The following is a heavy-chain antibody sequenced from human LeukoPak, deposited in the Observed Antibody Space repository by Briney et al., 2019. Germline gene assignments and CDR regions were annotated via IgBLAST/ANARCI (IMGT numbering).Heavy chain of an antibody. CDR2: INPNSGGT. CDR1: GYSFTGYY. Sequence: GASVKVSCKASGYSFTGYYMHWVRQAPGQGLEWMGWINPNSGGTNYAQKFQGRVTMTGDTSISTAYMELSRLRSDDTAVYYCARDLGELSYDAFDIWGQGTMVTVSS. V-gene: IGHV1-2*02. CDR3: ARDLGELSYDAFDI. D-gene: IGHD3-16*02. J-gene: IGHJ3*02.